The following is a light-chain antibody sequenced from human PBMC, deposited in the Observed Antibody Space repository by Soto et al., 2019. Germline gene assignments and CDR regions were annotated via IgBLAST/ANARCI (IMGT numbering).Light chain of an antibody. J-gene: IGKJ2*01. CDR3: QQYGSSPRT. CDR1: QSVSSSY. Sequence: EIVLTQSPGPLSLSPGETATLSCGASQSVSSSYLAWYQQKPGQAPRLLMYAASSRATGIPDRFSGSGSGTDYTLTISRREPEECAVYYCQQYGSSPRTLGQWTKLEIK. V-gene: IGKV3-20*01. CDR2: AAS.